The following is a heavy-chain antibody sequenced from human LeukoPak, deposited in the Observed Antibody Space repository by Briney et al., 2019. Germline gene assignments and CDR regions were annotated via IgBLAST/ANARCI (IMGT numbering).Heavy chain of an antibody. CDR1: GYTFTSYG. Sequence: ASVKVSCKASGYTFTSYGISWVRQAPGQGLEWMGWISAYNGNTNYAQKLQGRVTMTTDTSTSTVYMELRNLRSDDTAVYYCARDLWNFYDDSGYNRDFDSWGQGTLVTVSS. J-gene: IGHJ5*01. D-gene: IGHD3-22*01. CDR3: ARDLWNFYDDSGYNRDFDS. CDR2: ISAYNGNT. V-gene: IGHV1-18*01.